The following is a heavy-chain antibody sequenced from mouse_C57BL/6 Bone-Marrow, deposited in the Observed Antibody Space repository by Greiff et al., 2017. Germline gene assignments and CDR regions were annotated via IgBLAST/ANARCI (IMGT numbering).Heavy chain of an antibody. CDR1: GYTFTSYW. CDR3: ARDPITTVVATDY. J-gene: IGHJ2*01. Sequence: QVQLQQPGAELVKPGASVKLSCKASGYTFTSYWMHWVKQRSGQGLEWIGMIHPNSGSTNYNEKFKSKATLTVDKSSSTAYMQLSSLTSEDSAVYYCARDPITTVVATDYWGQGTTLTVSS. D-gene: IGHD1-1*01. CDR2: IHPNSGST. V-gene: IGHV1-64*01.